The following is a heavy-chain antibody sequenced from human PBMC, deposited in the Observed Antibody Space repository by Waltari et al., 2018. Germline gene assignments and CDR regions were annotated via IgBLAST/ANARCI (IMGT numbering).Heavy chain of an antibody. J-gene: IGHJ3*02. CDR1: GLAVRTSF. CDR3: ARVARGTLYDAFDI. Sequence: VQLMESGGGLVQPGGSLRLSCVASGLAVRTSFMGWVRQAPGKGMEWVSASLSGDTTYYTDSVKGRFSTSRDNSKNTLFLQMNSLRAEDTAVYYCARVARGTLYDAFDIWGQGTMVTVSS. V-gene: IGHV3-66*01. D-gene: IGHD1-26*01. CDR2: SLSGDTT.